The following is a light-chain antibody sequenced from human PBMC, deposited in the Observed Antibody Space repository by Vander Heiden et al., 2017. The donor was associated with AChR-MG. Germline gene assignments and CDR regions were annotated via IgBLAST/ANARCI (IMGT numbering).Light chain of an antibody. CDR3: QQYNHWSAT. Sequence: IVMTQSPATLSVSPGERATLSCRASQSVSSNIAWYQQKPGQAPRLLIYGASTRATGIPARVSGSGSGTEFTLTISSLQSDSFAVYYCQQYNHWSATFGQRTKVEIK. CDR1: QSVSSN. J-gene: IGKJ1*01. CDR2: GAS. V-gene: IGKV3-15*01.